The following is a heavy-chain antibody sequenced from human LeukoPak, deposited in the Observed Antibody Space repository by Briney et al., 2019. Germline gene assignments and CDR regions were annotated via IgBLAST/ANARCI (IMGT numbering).Heavy chain of an antibody. D-gene: IGHD3-10*01. CDR2: IRYDGSNK. CDR1: GFTFSSYG. Sequence: PGGSLRLSCAASGFTFSSYGMHWVRQAPGKGLEWVAFIRYDGSNKYYADSVKGRFTISRDNAKNTLYLQMNSLRAEDTAVYYCARPSYYYGSGSQFDYWGQGTLVTVSS. CDR3: ARPSYYYGSGSQFDY. V-gene: IGHV3-30*02. J-gene: IGHJ4*02.